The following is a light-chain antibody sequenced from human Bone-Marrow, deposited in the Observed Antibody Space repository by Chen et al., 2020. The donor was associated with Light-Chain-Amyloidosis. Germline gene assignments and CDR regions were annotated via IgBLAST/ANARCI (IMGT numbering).Light chain of an antibody. CDR3: QSADSSGTYEVI. V-gene: IGLV3-25*03. CDR1: DLRMKY. J-gene: IGLJ2*01. CDR2: RDT. Sequence: SYELTQPLSVSVSPGQTARITCSGDDLRMKYAYWYQQKPGQAPVLVIHRDTERPSGISERFSGSSSGTTATLTISGVQAEDEADYHCQSADSSGTYEVIFGGGTKLTVL.